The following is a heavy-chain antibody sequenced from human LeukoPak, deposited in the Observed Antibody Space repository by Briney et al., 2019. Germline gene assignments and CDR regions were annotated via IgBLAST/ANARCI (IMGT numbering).Heavy chain of an antibody. J-gene: IGHJ4*02. CDR2: IKEDGSDK. V-gene: IGHV3-7*01. D-gene: IGHD3-22*01. CDR1: GFTFSSYG. Sequence: PGGSLRLSCAASGFTFSSYGMTWVRQAPGKGLEWVANIKEDGSDKYYVDSVKGRFTISRDNAKNSLYLQVNSLRAEDTAVYYCARDYAMMVDYWGQGTLVTISS. CDR3: ARDYAMMVDY.